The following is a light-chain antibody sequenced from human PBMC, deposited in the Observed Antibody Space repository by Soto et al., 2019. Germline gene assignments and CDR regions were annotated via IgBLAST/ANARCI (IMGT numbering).Light chain of an antibody. CDR1: QSISSY. CDR3: QQSYSTHSIT. V-gene: IGKV1-39*01. Sequence: DLQMTQSPSSLSASVGDRVTITCRASQSISSYLNWYQQKPGKAPPLLIYAASSLQSGVPSRFSGSGSGTDFTLTISSLQHEDFATYYCQQSYSTHSITFGQGTKVDIK. J-gene: IGKJ1*01. CDR2: AAS.